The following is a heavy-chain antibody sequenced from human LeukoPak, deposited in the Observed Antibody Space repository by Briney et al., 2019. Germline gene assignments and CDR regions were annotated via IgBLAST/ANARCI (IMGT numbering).Heavy chain of an antibody. V-gene: IGHV1-69*05. D-gene: IGHD1-1*01. Sequence: SVKVSCKASRGTFSSYAISWVRQAPGQGREWMGGIIPIFGTANYAQKFQGRVTITTDESTSTAYMELSSLRSEDTAVYYCALGDWNHTGGLWDYYYMDVWGKGTTVTVSS. J-gene: IGHJ6*03. CDR2: IIPIFGTA. CDR3: ALGDWNHTGGLWDYYYMDV. CDR1: RGTFSSYA.